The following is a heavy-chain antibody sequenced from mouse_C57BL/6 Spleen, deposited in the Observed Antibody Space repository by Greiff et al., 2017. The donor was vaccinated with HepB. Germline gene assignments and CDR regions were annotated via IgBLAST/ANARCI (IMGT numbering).Heavy chain of an antibody. CDR1: GYTFTDYY. Sequence: EVKLVESGPVLVKPGASVKMSCKASGYTFTDYYMNWVKQSHGKSLEWIGVINPYNGGTSYNQKFKGKATLTVDKSSSTAYMELNSLTSEDSAVYYCARSIRQLRLQNAMDYWGQGTSVTVSS. J-gene: IGHJ4*01. D-gene: IGHD3-2*02. CDR3: ARSIRQLRLQNAMDY. CDR2: INPYNGGT. V-gene: IGHV1-19*01.